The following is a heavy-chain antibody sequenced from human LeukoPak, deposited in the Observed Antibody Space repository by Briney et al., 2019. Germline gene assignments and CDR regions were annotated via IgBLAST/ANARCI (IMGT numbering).Heavy chain of an antibody. CDR2: ISGSGGST. J-gene: IGHJ3*02. V-gene: IGHV3-23*01. CDR3: AKDDTPGYSSGWYTDAFAI. CDR1: GFTFSSYA. D-gene: IGHD6-19*01. Sequence: PGGSLRLSCAASGFTFSSYAMSWVRQAPGKGLEWLSAISGSGGSTYYADSVKGRFTISRDNSKNTLYLQMNSLRAEDTAVYYCAKDDTPGYSSGWYTDAFAIWGQGTMVTVSS.